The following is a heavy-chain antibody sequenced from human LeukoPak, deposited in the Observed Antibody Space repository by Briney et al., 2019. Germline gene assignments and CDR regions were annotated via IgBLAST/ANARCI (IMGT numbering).Heavy chain of an antibody. Sequence: ASVKISCKASGYTFRGYYLHWLRQAPGQGLEWMGWIDANNGDTKSAQKFQGRVTMSRDPSTSTAYMDLRSLSPDDAAVYYCALDQSSVTLYFFDYWGQGTLVTVSS. D-gene: IGHD4-11*01. CDR2: IDANNGDT. CDR1: GYTFRGYY. CDR3: ALDQSSVTLYFFDY. V-gene: IGHV1-2*02. J-gene: IGHJ4*02.